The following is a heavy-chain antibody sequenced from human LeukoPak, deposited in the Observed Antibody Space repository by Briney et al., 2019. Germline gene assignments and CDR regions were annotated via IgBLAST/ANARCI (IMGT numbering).Heavy chain of an antibody. Sequence: GGSLRLSCAASGLTLSRDAMHWVRQAPGKGLGWVAVISHDGSNKNYGDSVKGRFTISRDNSKNTLYLQMNSLRAEDTAVYYCAREKRWGITGTRRHYYYYYMDVWGKGTTVTVSS. D-gene: IGHD1-7*01. CDR1: GLTLSRDA. V-gene: IGHV3-30*01. CDR2: ISHDGSNK. J-gene: IGHJ6*03. CDR3: AREKRWGITGTRRHYYYYYMDV.